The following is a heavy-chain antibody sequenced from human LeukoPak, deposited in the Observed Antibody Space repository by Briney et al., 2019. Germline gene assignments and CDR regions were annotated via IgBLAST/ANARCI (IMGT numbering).Heavy chain of an antibody. J-gene: IGHJ5*02. CDR3: AKGGKAAGMKNWFDP. CDR2: ISGSGGST. D-gene: IGHD2-15*01. CDR1: GFTFSSYA. V-gene: IGHV3-23*01. Sequence: GGSLRPSCAASGFTFSSYAMSWVRQATGKGLEWVSAISGSGGSTYYADSVKGRFTISRDNSKNTLYLQMNSLRAEDTAVYYCAKGGKAAGMKNWFDPWGQGTLVTVSS.